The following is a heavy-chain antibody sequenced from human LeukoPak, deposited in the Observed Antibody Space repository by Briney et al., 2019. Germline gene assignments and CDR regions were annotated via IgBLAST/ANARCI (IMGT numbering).Heavy chain of an antibody. D-gene: IGHD6-6*01. J-gene: IGHJ6*03. CDR3: ARDPEIAAQYGHYYMDV. Sequence: SQTLSLTCAISGDSVSSNSAAWNWIRQSPSRGLEWLGRTYYRSKWYNDYAVSVKSRITINPDTSKNQFSLQLNSVTPEDAAVYYCARDPEIAAQYGHYYMDVWGKGTTVTVSS. V-gene: IGHV6-1*01. CDR2: TYYRSKWYN. CDR1: GDSVSSNSAA.